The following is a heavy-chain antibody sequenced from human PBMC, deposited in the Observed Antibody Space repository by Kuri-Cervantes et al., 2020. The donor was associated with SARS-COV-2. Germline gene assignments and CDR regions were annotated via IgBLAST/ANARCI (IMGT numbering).Heavy chain of an antibody. V-gene: IGHV3-30*18. J-gene: IGHJ4*02. CDR2: ISYDGSNK. CDR1: GFTFSSYG. Sequence: GESPKISCAASGFTFSSYGMHWVRQAPGKGLEWVAVISYDGSNKYYADSVKGRFTISRDNSKNTLYLQMNSLRAEDTAVYYCAKGGYSYGYAGHFDYWGQGTLVTVSS. D-gene: IGHD5-18*01. CDR3: AKGGYSYGYAGHFDY.